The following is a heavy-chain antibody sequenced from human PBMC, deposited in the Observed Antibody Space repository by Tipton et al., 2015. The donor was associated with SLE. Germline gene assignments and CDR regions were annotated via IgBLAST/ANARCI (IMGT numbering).Heavy chain of an antibody. CDR3: ARSAGYGSNWAHFDY. V-gene: IGHV4-59*01. CDR2: INYSGST. Sequence: TLSLTCTVSGGFISSYYWSWLRQNPGKGVEWIGYINYSGSTTYNPSVKSRVSISVDTSKNQFSLKLSSVTAADTAVYYCARSAGYGSNWAHFDYWGQGTLVTVSS. CDR1: GGFISSYY. J-gene: IGHJ4*02. D-gene: IGHD6-13*01.